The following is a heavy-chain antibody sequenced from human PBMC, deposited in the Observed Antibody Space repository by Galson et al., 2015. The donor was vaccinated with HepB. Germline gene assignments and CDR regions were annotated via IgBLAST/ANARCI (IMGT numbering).Heavy chain of an antibody. V-gene: IGHV1-24*01. Sequence: SVKVSCKVSGYTLTELSMHWVRQAPGKGLEWMGGFDPEDGETIYAQKFQGRVTMTEDTSTDTAYMELSSLRSEDTAVYYCATASDWYYYDSSGCAFDIWGQRTMVTVSS. CDR1: GYTLTELS. CDR3: ATASDWYYYDSSGCAFDI. J-gene: IGHJ3*02. CDR2: FDPEDGET. D-gene: IGHD3-22*01.